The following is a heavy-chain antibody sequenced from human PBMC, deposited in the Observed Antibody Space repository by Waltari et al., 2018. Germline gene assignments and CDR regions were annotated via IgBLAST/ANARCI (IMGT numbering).Heavy chain of an antibody. V-gene: IGHV3-9*01. D-gene: IGHD6-6*01. J-gene: IGHJ4*02. Sequence: EVQLVESGGGLVQPGRSLRLSCAASGFTFDDYAMHWVRQAPGKGLEWVSVISWNSGSIGYADSVKGRFTISRDNAKNSLYLQMNSLRAEDTALYYCAKVLAAPNTYYFDYWGQGTLVTVSS. CDR2: ISWNSGSI. CDR3: AKVLAAPNTYYFDY. CDR1: GFTFDDYA.